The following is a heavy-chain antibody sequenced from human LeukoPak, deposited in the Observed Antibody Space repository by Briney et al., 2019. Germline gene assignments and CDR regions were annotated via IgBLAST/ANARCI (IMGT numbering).Heavy chain of an antibody. V-gene: IGHV4-34*01. D-gene: IGHD3-10*01. CDR1: GGSFSGYY. CDR3: ASRPRARPFDY. J-gene: IGHJ4*02. CDR2: INHSGST. Sequence: SEILSLTCAVYGGSFSGYYWSWIRQPPGKGLEWIGEINHSGSTNYNPSLKSRVTISVDTSKNQFSLKLSSVTAADTAVYYCASRPRARPFDYWGQGTLVTVSS.